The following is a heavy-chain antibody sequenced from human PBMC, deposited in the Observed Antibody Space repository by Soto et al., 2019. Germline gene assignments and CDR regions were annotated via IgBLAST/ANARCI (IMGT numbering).Heavy chain of an antibody. CDR3: AHIVVAGLGYYFDY. Sequence: QITLKESGPTLVKPRPTLTLTCTFSGFSLSSTRMAVGWIRQPPGKALEWLALIYWDDDKRYSPFLKSRLTITKDTSKNQVVLTMSNMDPVDTARYYCAHIVVAGLGYYFDYWGQGTLVTVSS. D-gene: IGHD6-19*01. V-gene: IGHV2-5*02. CDR2: IYWDDDK. CDR1: GFSLSSTRMA. J-gene: IGHJ4*02.